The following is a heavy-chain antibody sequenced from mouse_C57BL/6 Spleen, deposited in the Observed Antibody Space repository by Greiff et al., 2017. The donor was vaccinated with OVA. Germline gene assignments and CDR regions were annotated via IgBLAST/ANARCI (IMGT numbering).Heavy chain of an antibody. D-gene: IGHD2-4*01. CDR1: GYTFTSYW. Sequence: VQLQQPGAELVRPGSSVKLSCKASGYTFTSYWMDWVKQRPGQGLEWIGNIYPSDSETHYNQKFKDKATLTVDKSSSTAYMQLSSLTSEDSAVYYCARDGDYDWGDYWGQGTTLTVSS. CDR2: IYPSDSET. CDR3: ARDGDYDWGDY. V-gene: IGHV1-61*01. J-gene: IGHJ2*01.